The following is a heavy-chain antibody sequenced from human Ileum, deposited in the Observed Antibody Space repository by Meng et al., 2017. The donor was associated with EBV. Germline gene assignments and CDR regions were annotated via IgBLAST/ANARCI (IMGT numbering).Heavy chain of an antibody. CDR1: DDSTIRSNW. D-gene: IGHD3-16*01. V-gene: IGHV4-4*02. CDR3: ARGEDYTWDV. J-gene: IGHJ4*02. CDR2: ILHAGVT. Sequence: GPSTGHPSVTLSSTCRLSDDSTIRSNWWSWVRQPPGKGLEWIGEILHAGVTNYNPSLKSRVSMSVDRSRIQASLNLNSVTAADTAIYYCARGEDYTWDVWGQGILVTVSS.